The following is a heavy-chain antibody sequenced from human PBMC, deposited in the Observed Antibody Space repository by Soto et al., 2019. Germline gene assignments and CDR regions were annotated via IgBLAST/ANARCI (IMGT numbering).Heavy chain of an antibody. CDR3: ARVVNITNDGMAV. D-gene: IGHD2-15*01. CDR1: GGTFSSYP. J-gene: IGHJ6*02. CDR2: IIPFFGTS. Sequence: QVQLVQSGAEVKKPGSSVKVSCEPSGGTFSSYPINWVRQAPGPGLEWMGGIIPFFGTSNYAQKFQGRVTITADDTTSTAYMEQRSLRSEDTGVYYCARVVNITNDGMAVWGQGTTVTVSS. V-gene: IGHV1-69*01.